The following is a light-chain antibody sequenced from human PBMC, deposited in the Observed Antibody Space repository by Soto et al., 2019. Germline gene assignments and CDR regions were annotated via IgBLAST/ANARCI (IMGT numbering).Light chain of an antibody. V-gene: IGKV1-33*01. J-gene: IGKJ2*01. CDR3: KQFDNLPFT. Sequence: DIQMTQSPSSLSASVGDRVTITCQASQDINNYLNWYQQKPGKAPKLLIYDASSLKTGVPSRFSGGGSGTRFTFTISSLQAEDIATYYCKQFDNLPFTFGQGTKLEIK. CDR1: QDINNY. CDR2: DAS.